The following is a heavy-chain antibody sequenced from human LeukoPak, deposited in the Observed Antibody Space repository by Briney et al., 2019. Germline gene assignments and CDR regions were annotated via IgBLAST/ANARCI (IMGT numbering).Heavy chain of an antibody. J-gene: IGHJ4*02. CDR3: TSRATPLGY. CDR1: GFTFTSYA. D-gene: IGHD5-12*01. V-gene: IGHV3-73*01. CDR2: IRSKANSYAT. Sequence: GGSLRLSCAASGFTFTSYAMSWVRQASGKGLEWVGRIRSKANSYATAYAASVKGRFTISRDDSKNTAYLQMNSLKTEDTAVYYCTSRATPLGYWGQGTLVTVSS.